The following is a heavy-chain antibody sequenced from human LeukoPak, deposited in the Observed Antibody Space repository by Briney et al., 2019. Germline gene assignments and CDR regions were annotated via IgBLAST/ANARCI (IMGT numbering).Heavy chain of an antibody. CDR1: GFMFSGYS. V-gene: IGHV3-21*01. CDR3: ARDPNYDFWSGYYVAYFDY. D-gene: IGHD3-3*01. Sequence: PGGSLRLPCVASGFMFSGYSMNWVRQAPGKGLEWVSSISSSSSYIYYADSVKGRFTISRDNAKDSLYLQMNSLRAEDTAVYYCARDPNYDFWSGYYVAYFDYWGQGTLVTVSS. J-gene: IGHJ4*02. CDR2: ISSSSSYI.